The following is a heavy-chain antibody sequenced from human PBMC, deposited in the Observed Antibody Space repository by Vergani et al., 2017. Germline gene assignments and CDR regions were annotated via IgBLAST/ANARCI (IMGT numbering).Heavy chain of an antibody. J-gene: IGHJ4*02. CDR2: IYSSGST. CDR1: GGSISSSTYY. Sequence: QLQLQESGPGLVQPSETLSLTCTVSGGSISSSTYYWGWIRQPPGKGLEWIGSIYSSGSTYYNPSLKSRVTISVDTSRHQFSLKLTSVTAADTAVYYCARQTENFDYWGQGTLVTVSS. D-gene: IGHD5-24*01. CDR3: ARQTENFDY. V-gene: IGHV4-39*01.